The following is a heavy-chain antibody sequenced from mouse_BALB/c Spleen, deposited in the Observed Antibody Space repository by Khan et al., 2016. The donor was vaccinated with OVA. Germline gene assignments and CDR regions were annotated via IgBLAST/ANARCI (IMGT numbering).Heavy chain of an antibody. CDR3: ASHLTGSFAY. Sequence: DVHLVESGGDLVKPGGSLRLSCAASGFTFSSYGMSWVRQFPDKRLEWVATINSDGYYTYYPDTVTGRFTISRNNAENTLYLQMSSLKSEDTAIYYCASHLTGSFAYWGQGTLVTVSA. J-gene: IGHJ3*01. V-gene: IGHV5-6*01. CDR1: GFTFSSYG. D-gene: IGHD4-1*01. CDR2: INSDGYYT.